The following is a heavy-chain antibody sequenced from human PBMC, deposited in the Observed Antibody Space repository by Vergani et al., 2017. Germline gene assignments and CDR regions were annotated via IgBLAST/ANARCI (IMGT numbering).Heavy chain of an antibody. CDR2: ISSSSAYL. CDR1: GFTFKNNT. J-gene: IGHJ5*02. V-gene: IGHV3-21*02. CDR3: ASRVSANGGLDT. D-gene: IGHD2-15*01. Sequence: VQLVESGGGLVKPGGSLRLSCEGSGFTFKNNTMTWVRQAPGKGLEWVSSISSSSAYLHYADSVKGRFTISRDNAKKYLFLQMNNLRADDTAVYYCASRVSANGGLDTWGQGTLVTVSS.